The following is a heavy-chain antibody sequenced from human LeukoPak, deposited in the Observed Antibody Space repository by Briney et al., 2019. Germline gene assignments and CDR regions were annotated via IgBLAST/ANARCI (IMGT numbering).Heavy chain of an antibody. CDR3: ARGRYDSSGYYSNWFDP. J-gene: IGHJ5*02. V-gene: IGHV3-30*03. CDR1: GFTFSSYA. CDR2: ISYDGSNK. Sequence: GGSLRLSCAASGFTFSSYAMSWVRQAPGKGLEWVAVISYDGSNKYYADSVKGRFTISRDNSKNTLYLQMNSLRAEDTAVYYCARGRYDSSGYYSNWFDPWGQGTLVTVSS. D-gene: IGHD3-22*01.